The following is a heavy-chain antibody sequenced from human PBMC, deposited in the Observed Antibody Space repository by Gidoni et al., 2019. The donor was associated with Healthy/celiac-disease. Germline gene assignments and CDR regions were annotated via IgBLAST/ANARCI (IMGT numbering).Heavy chain of an antibody. CDR2: ISYDGSNK. CDR3: ARETYSNYGLYYYYGMDV. V-gene: IGHV3-30-3*01. Sequence: QVQLVESGGGVVQPGRSLRLPCAASGFTFSSYAMHWVRQAPGKGLEWVAVISYDGSNKYYADSVKGRFTISRDNSKNTLYLQMNSLRAEDTAVYYCARETYSNYGLYYYYGMDVWGQGTTVTVSS. CDR1: GFTFSSYA. J-gene: IGHJ6*02. D-gene: IGHD4-4*01.